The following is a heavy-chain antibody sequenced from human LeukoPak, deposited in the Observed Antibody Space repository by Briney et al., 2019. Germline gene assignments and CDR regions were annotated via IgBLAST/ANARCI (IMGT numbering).Heavy chain of an antibody. J-gene: IGHJ6*03. V-gene: IGHV4-34*01. Sequence: SETLSLTCAVYGGSFSGYYWSWIRQPPGKGLEWIGEINHSGSTNYNPSLKSRVTISVDTSKNQFSLKLSSVTAADTAVYYCARGLRRYCSGGSCYRLYYYYMDVWGKGTTVTVSS. CDR3: ARGLRRYCSGGSCYRLYYYYMDV. CDR2: INHSGST. CDR1: GGSFSGYY. D-gene: IGHD2-15*01.